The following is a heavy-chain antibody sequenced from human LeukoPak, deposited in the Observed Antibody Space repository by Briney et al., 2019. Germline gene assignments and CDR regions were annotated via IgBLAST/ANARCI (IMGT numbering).Heavy chain of an antibody. D-gene: IGHD7-27*01. Sequence: PSETLSLTCTVPGGSVSTNTCYWVWIRQPPGKGLEWLGSILFSGNTYYNPSLMRRATISVDTSKNQFSLKLSSVAAADAAVYYCARFWGVKDYFDYWGQGTLVTVSS. CDR2: ILFSGNT. V-gene: IGHV4-39*01. CDR3: ARFWGVKDYFDY. CDR1: GGSVSTNTCY. J-gene: IGHJ4*02.